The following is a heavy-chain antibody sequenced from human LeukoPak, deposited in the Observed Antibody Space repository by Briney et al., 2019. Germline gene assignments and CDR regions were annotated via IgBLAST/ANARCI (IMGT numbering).Heavy chain of an antibody. V-gene: IGHV4-59*08. CDR2: IYYSRST. CDR3: AREVGATYYDWFDP. J-gene: IGHJ5*02. CDR1: GGSISSYY. D-gene: IGHD1-26*01. Sequence: SETLSLTCTVSGGSISSYYWSWIRQPPGKGLEWIGYIYYSRSTNYNPSLKSRVTISVDTSKNQFSLKLSSVTAADTAVYYCAREVGATYYDWFDPWGQGTLVTVSS.